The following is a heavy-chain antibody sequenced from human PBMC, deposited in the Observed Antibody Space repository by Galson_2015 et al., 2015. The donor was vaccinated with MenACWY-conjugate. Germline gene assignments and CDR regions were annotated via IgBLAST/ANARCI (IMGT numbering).Heavy chain of an antibody. Sequence: SLRLSCAASGLTFADYAMSWFRQAPGEGLEWVGFIRSKAYGGTTEYAASVKGRFTNSRDDSKSIAYLHVNSLNAEDTAVYYCARGLEGYTYGPYYFDYWGQGTLVTVSS. V-gene: IGHV3-49*03. CDR2: IRSKAYGGTT. D-gene: IGHD5-18*01. CDR1: GLTFADYA. J-gene: IGHJ4*02. CDR3: ARGLEGYTYGPYYFDY.